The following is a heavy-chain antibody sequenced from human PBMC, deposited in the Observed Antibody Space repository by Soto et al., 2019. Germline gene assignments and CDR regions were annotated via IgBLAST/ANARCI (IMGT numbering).Heavy chain of an antibody. CDR2: IIPIIATA. Sequence: QVQLVQSGAEVKKPGSSVRVSCGASGGNFIAYAFSWVRQAPGQGLEWMGGIIPIIATADYAQKFQGRATITADESTRTAYMEVTSLTSEDTAVYFCAGTYDTSGDYPYYFDYWGQGTPVTVSS. CDR3: AGTYDTSGDYPYYFDY. D-gene: IGHD3-22*01. CDR1: GGNFIAYA. J-gene: IGHJ4*02. V-gene: IGHV1-69*01.